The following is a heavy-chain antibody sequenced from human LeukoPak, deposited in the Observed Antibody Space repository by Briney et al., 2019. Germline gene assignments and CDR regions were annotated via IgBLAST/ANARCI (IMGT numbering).Heavy chain of an antibody. CDR2: IDWDSDK. Sequence: SGPTLVNPTQTLTLTCTFSGFSLSTNGMCVSWIRQPPGKALEWLARIDWDSDKYYSTSLKTRLAISKDTSKNQVVLTMTNVDVVDTATYYCARIRKPRYYDSSGGGYIDHWGQGTLVTVPS. D-gene: IGHD3-22*01. V-gene: IGHV2-70*11. CDR3: ARIRKPRYYDSSGGGYIDH. J-gene: IGHJ4*02. CDR1: GFSLSTNGMC.